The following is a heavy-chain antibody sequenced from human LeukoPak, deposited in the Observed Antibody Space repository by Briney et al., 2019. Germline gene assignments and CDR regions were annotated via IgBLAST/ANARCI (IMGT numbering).Heavy chain of an antibody. CDR1: GFTFNIYA. J-gene: IGHJ6*02. D-gene: IGHD3-16*02. CDR3: ERDLHPKGLYTVIDN. Sequence: PGGSLRLSCAASGFTFNIYAIRWVRLAPGKGLEWLSVISYDGNTKYYADSVRVRFTISRDNSKNTLYLQMNSLRAEDTAVYYCERDLHPKGLYTVIDNWGQGTTVTVSS. V-gene: IGHV3-30-3*01. CDR2: ISYDGNTK.